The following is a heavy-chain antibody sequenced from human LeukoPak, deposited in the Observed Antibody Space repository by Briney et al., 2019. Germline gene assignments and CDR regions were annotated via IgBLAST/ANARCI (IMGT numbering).Heavy chain of an antibody. D-gene: IGHD1-26*01. CDR3: TRESGAFSPFGF. Sequence: SETLSLTCTVSGGSISSSSYYWGWIRQPPGKGLEWIGEVHLNGATHYNPSLGSRVSMPIDKSKNHMSLKLTSVTAADTAIYYCTRESGAFSPFGFWGQGTLVTVSS. J-gene: IGHJ4*02. V-gene: IGHV4-39*07. CDR1: GGSISSSSYY. CDR2: VHLNGAT.